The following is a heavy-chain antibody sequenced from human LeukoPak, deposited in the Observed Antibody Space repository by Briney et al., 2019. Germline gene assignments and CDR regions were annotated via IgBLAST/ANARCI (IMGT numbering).Heavy chain of an antibody. CDR2: ISYDGSNK. CDR1: GFTFSSNA. Sequence: GGSLRLSCAASGFTFSSNALHWVRQAPGRGLEWVAVISYDGSNKYYADSVKGRFTISRDNSKNTLYLQMNSLRAEDTAVYYCARDLGDFYYISLDFDYSGQGTLVTVSS. CDR3: ARDLGDFYYISLDFDY. D-gene: IGHD3-10*01. V-gene: IGHV3-30*04. J-gene: IGHJ4*02.